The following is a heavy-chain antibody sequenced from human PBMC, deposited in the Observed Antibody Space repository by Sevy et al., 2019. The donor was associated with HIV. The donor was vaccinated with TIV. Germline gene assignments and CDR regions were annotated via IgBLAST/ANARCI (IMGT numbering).Heavy chain of an antibody. Sequence: GGSLRLSCAASGFTFSSYRMTWVRQAPGKVLEWVSCISSNSAYINYADSVKGRFTISRDNAKNLLYLQMVSLRAEDTAVYYCARAVLEISTWRSDYWGQGTQVTVSS. D-gene: IGHD1-1*01. CDR3: ARAVLEISTWRSDY. CDR1: GFTFSSYR. CDR2: ISSNSAYI. V-gene: IGHV3-21*01. J-gene: IGHJ4*02.